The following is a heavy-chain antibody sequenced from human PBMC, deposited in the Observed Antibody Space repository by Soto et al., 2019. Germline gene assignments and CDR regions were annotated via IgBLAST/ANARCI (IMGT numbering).Heavy chain of an antibody. Sequence: QITLKESGPTLVKPTQTLTLTCTFSGFSLTTRGVGVGWIRQPPGKALECLALIYWDDDKRYSPSLQSRLSITKDTSKNQVVLTMTNVDPVDTATDYCAHIPNYYQYDWFDPWGQGTLFSVSS. V-gene: IGHV2-5*02. CDR1: GFSLTTRGVG. CDR2: IYWDDDK. D-gene: IGHD3-16*01. CDR3: AHIPNYYQYDWFDP. J-gene: IGHJ5*02.